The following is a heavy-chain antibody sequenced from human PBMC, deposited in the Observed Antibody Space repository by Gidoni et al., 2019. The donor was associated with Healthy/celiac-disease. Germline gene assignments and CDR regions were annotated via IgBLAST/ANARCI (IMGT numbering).Heavy chain of an antibody. CDR3: AREGFSPTVTTRPTKSGPFDY. Sequence: QVQLQESGPGLVNPSHTLSLPCPVSRGFITRGGYYWSWIRQHPVKGLEWIGYIYYSGSTYYNPSLKSRVTISVDTAKNQFSLKLSSVTAADTAVYYCAREGFSPTVTTRPTKSGPFDYWGQGTLVTVSS. CDR2: IYYSGST. CDR1: RGFITRGGYY. V-gene: IGHV4-31*03. J-gene: IGHJ4*02. D-gene: IGHD4-17*01.